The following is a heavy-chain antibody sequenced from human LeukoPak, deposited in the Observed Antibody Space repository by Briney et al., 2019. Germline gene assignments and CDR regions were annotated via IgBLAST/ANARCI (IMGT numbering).Heavy chain of an antibody. J-gene: IGHJ6*02. D-gene: IGHD3-10*01. CDR2: ISYDGSNK. V-gene: IGHV3-30*19. Sequence: GGSLRLSCAASGFTFSSYGMHWVRQAPGKGLEWVAVISYDGSNKYYADSVKGRFTISRDNSKNTLYLQMNSLRAEDTAVYYCAREERSISYYYGSGSYAPYYGMDVWGQGTTVTVSS. CDR1: GFTFSSYG. CDR3: AREERSISYYYGSGSYAPYYGMDV.